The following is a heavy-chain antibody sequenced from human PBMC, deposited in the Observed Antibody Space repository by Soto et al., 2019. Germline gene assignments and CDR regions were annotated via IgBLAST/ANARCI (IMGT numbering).Heavy chain of an antibody. J-gene: IGHJ4*02. D-gene: IGHD2-15*01. CDR3: AGSRGFGFDF. Sequence: QVQLVQSGDELKKPGASVKVSCKASDYTFNSYGISWVRKAPGQGLEWMGWLSGDNGDIKYAQKFPGRVTMTTDISTSTVYMELRSLSSDDTAVYFCAGSRGFGFDFWGQGTLVTVSS. CDR2: LSGDNGDI. V-gene: IGHV1-18*01. CDR1: DYTFNSYG.